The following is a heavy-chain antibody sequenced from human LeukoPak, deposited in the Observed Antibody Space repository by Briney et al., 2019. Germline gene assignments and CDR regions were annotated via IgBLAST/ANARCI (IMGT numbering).Heavy chain of an antibody. CDR1: GFTFSSYT. V-gene: IGHV3-21*01. CDR3: ARVGFGEQLYYYYMDV. Sequence: GGSLRLSCAASGFTFSSYTMSWVRQAPGKGLEWVSSISSSSNYINYADSVKGRFTVSRDNAMNSLHLQMNSLRAEDTAVYYCARVGFGEQLYYYYMDVWGKGTTVTVSS. D-gene: IGHD3-10*01. J-gene: IGHJ6*03. CDR2: ISSSSNYI.